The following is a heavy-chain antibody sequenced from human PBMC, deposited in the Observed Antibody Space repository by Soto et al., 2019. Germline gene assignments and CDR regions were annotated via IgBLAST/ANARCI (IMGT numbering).Heavy chain of an antibody. CDR1: GGTFSSYA. Sequence: SVKVSCKASGGTFSSYAISWVRQAPGQGLEWMGGIIPIFGTANYAQKFQGRVTITADESTSTAYMELSSLRSEDTAVYYCARELYYDFWSGYVLYYYGMDVWGQGTTVTVSS. V-gene: IGHV1-69*13. CDR3: ARELYYDFWSGYVLYYYGMDV. CDR2: IIPIFGTA. D-gene: IGHD3-3*01. J-gene: IGHJ6*02.